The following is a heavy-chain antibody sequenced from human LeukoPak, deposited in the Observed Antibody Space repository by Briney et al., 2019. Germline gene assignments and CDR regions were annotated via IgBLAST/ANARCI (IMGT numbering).Heavy chain of an antibody. CDR1: GFTFSDYY. CDR3: ARDANYYDSSGYNDY. CDR2: ISSSGSTI. D-gene: IGHD3-22*01. V-gene: IGHV3-11*01. Sequence: GGSLRLSCAASGFTFSDYYMSWIRQAPGKGLEWVSYISSSGSTIYYADSVKGRFTISRDNAKNSLYLQMNSLRAEDTAVYYCARDANYYDSSGYNDYWGQGTLVTVSS. J-gene: IGHJ4*02.